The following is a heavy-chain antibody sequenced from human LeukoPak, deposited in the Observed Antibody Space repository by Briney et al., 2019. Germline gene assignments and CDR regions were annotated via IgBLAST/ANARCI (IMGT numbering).Heavy chain of an antibody. D-gene: IGHD3-3*01. CDR3: AREYYDFWSGYQYYFDY. Sequence: GGSLRLSCAASGFTFSSYSMNWVRQAPGKGLEWVSSISSSSSYIYYADSVKGRFTISRDNAKNSLYLQMNSLRAEDTAVYYCAREYYDFWSGYQYYFDYWGQGTLVTVSS. J-gene: IGHJ4*02. V-gene: IGHV3-21*01. CDR1: GFTFSSYS. CDR2: ISSSSSYI.